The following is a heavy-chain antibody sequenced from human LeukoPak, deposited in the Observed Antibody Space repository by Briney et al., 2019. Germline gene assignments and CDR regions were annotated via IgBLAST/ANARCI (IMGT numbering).Heavy chain of an antibody. J-gene: IGHJ5*02. CDR1: GGSISSSSYY. V-gene: IGHV4-39*01. Sequence: SETLSLTCTVSGGSISSSSYYWGWIRQPPGKGLEWIGSIYYSGSTYYNPSLKSRVTISVDTSKNQFSLKLSSVTAADTAVYYCAVGGSGSTNWFDPWGQGTLATVSS. D-gene: IGHD3-10*01. CDR3: AVGGSGSTNWFDP. CDR2: IYYSGST.